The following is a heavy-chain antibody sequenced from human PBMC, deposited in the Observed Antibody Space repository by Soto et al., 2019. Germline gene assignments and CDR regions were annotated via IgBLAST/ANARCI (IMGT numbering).Heavy chain of an antibody. Sequence: QVQLVQSGAEVKKPGASVKVSCKASGYTFTSYDINWVRQATGQGLEWMGWMNPNSGNTGYAQKFQGRVTMTRNTSISTAYMELSSLRSEDTAVYYCARPSNANFWSGYWFDPWGQGTLVTVSS. D-gene: IGHD3-3*01. V-gene: IGHV1-8*01. J-gene: IGHJ5*02. CDR2: MNPNSGNT. CDR3: ARPSNANFWSGYWFDP. CDR1: GYTFTSYD.